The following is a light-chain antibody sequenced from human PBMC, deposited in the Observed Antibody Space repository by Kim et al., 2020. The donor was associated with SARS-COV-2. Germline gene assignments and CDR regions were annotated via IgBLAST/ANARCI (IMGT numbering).Light chain of an antibody. CDR3: CSYAGRSTL. Sequence: PGQSIPLSCTGTSSDVGSYNLVSWYQQHPGKAPKLMIYEVTKRPSGVSNRFSGSKSGNTASLTISGLQAEDEADYYCCSYAGRSTLFGGGTQLTVL. V-gene: IGLV2-23*02. CDR1: SSDVGSYNL. CDR2: EVT. J-gene: IGLJ2*01.